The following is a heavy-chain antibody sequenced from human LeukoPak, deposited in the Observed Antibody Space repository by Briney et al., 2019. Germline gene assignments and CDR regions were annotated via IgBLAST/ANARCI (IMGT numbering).Heavy chain of an antibody. V-gene: IGHV4-4*09. D-gene: IGHD1-26*01. J-gene: IGHJ6*03. CDR3: ARLVDPMGDYYMDV. CDR1: GGSISSYY. CDR2: IYTSGST. Sequence: PSETLSLTCTVSGGSISSYYWSWIRQPPGKGLEWIGYIYTSGSTNYNPSLKSRVTISVDPSKNQFSLKLSSVTAADTAVYYCARLVDPMGDYYMDVWGKGTTVTVSS.